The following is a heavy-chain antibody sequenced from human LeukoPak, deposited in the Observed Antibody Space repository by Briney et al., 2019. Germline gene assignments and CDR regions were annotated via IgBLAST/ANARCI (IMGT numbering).Heavy chain of an antibody. CDR1: GFTFSSYA. CDR3: AKIRLYYDILAGSDY. Sequence: HSAGSLRLSCAASGFTFSSYAMSWVRQAPGKGLEWVSAISGSGGTTYYADSVKGGFTISRDNSKNTLYLQMSGLRAEDTAVYYCAKIRLYYDILAGSDYWGQGTLVTVSS. D-gene: IGHD3-9*01. CDR2: ISGSGGTT. J-gene: IGHJ4*02. V-gene: IGHV3-23*01.